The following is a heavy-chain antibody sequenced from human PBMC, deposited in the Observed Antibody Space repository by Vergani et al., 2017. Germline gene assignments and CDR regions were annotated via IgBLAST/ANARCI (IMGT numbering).Heavy chain of an antibody. CDR2: IYPGDSDT. J-gene: IGHJ3*02. D-gene: IGHD3-10*01. Sequence: EVQLVPSGAEVKKPGESLKISCKGSGYSFTSYWIGWVRQMPGKGLEWMGIIYPGDSDTRYSPSFQGQVTISADKSISTAYLQWSSLKASDTAMYYCARRHRITMVRDAFDIWGQGTMVTVSS. CDR3: ARRHRITMVRDAFDI. V-gene: IGHV5-51*01. CDR1: GYSFTSYW.